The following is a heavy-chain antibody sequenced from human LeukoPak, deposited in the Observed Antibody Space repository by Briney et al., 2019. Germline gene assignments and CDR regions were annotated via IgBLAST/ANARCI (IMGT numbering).Heavy chain of an antibody. CDR2: IYSSGST. CDR3: ARRPSSGYQYFDY. D-gene: IGHD3-22*01. V-gene: IGHV4-59*08. Sequence: SSETLSLTCTVSGGSITGYYWSWIRQPPGKGLEWIGYIYSSGSTNYNPSLKSRVTISVDTSKNQFSLKLSSVTAADTAVYYCARRPSSGYQYFDYWGQGSLVTVSS. CDR1: GGSITGYY. J-gene: IGHJ4*02.